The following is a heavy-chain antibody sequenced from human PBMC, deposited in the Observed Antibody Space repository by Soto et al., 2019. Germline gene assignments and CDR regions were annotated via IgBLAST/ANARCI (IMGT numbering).Heavy chain of an antibody. D-gene: IGHD2-15*01. V-gene: IGHV3-23*01. J-gene: IGHJ4*02. CDR3: AKGGCSGGRCYRGFDY. Sequence: GGSLRLSCAASGFTFSSYDMSWVRQAPGKGLEWVSGVSASGSITSYADSAKGRFTISRDNAKDTVFLQMSSLRAEDTAVYFCAKGGCSGGRCYRGFDYWGQGTLVTVS. CDR2: VSASGSIT. CDR1: GFTFSSYD.